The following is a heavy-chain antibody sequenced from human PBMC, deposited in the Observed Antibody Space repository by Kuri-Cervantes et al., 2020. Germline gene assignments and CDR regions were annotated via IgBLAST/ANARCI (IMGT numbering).Heavy chain of an antibody. V-gene: IGHV3-48*03. CDR3: AITYYDFWSGYPSREYFQH. Sequence: GESLKISCAASGFTISSYEMNWVRQAPGKGLEWVSYISRGGLTIYYADSVKGRFTISRDNAKNSLYLQMNRLRAEDTAVYYCAITYYDFWSGYPSREYFQHWGQGTLVTVSS. D-gene: IGHD3-3*01. CDR1: GFTISSYE. CDR2: ISRGGLTI. J-gene: IGHJ1*01.